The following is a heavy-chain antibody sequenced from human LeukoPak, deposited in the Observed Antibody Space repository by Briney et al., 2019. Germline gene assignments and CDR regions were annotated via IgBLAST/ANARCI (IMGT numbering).Heavy chain of an antibody. CDR2: ISSDGGSP. J-gene: IGHJ4*02. CDR1: GFTFSSYA. D-gene: IGHD3-3*01. CDR3: AKSYDFWSGYSSPFDY. V-gene: IGHV3-64*01. Sequence: GRSLRLSCAASGFTFSSYAMHWVRQAPGKGLEYVSGISSDGGSPFHVNSVKGRFTISRDNSKNTLYLQMNSLRAEDTAVYYCAKSYDFWSGYSSPFDYWGQGTLVTVSS.